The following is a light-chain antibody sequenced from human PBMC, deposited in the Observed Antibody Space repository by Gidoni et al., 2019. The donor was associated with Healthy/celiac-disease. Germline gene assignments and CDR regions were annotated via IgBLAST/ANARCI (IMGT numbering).Light chain of an antibody. J-gene: IGLJ1*01. CDR3: SSYTSSRGV. CDR1: SSDVGGYNY. Sequence: QSALTQPASVSGSPGQSITISCTGTSSDVGGYNYVSWYQQHPGKAPKLMIYEVSNRPSGVSNRFSGSKSGNTASLTISGLQAEDEADYYCSSYTSSRGVFGTGTKVXVX. V-gene: IGLV2-14*01. CDR2: EVS.